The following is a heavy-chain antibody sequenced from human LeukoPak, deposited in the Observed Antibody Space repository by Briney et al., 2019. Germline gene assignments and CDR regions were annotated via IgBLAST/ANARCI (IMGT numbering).Heavy chain of an antibody. CDR1: GGSFSGYY. J-gene: IGHJ4*02. CDR2: INHSGST. V-gene: IGHV4-34*01. D-gene: IGHD5-18*01. Sequence: SETLSLTCAVYGGSFSGYYWNWIRQPPGKGMEWIGEINHSGSTNYNPSLKSRVTISVDTSKNQFSLKLSSVTAADTAVYYCARSDTAMGDFDYWGQGTLVTVSS. CDR3: ARSDTAMGDFDY.